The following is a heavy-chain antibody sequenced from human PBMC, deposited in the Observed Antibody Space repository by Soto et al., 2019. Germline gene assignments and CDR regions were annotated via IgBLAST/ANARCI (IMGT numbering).Heavy chain of an antibody. V-gene: IGHV3-30*18. D-gene: IGHD3-3*01. J-gene: IGHJ4*02. CDR3: AKDPAYYDFWSGYFDY. Sequence: GGSLRLSCAASGFTFSSYGMHWVRQAPGKGLEWVALISYDGSNKYYADSVKGRFTISRDDSKNTLYLQMNSLRAEDTAVYYCAKDPAYYDFWSGYFDYWGQGTLVTVSS. CDR1: GFTFSSYG. CDR2: ISYDGSNK.